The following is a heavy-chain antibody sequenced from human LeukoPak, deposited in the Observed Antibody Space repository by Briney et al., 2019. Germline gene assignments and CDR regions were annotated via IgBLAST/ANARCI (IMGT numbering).Heavy chain of an antibody. CDR2: ISYDGSNK. CDR3: AHGYSYGYSYFDY. V-gene: IGHV3-30*03. Sequence: GGSLRLSCAASGFTFSSYGMHWVRQAPGKGLEWVAVISYDGSNKYYADSVKGRFTISRDNSKNTLYLQMNSLRAEDTAVYYCAHGYSYGYSYFDYWGQGTLVTVSS. CDR1: GFTFSSYG. D-gene: IGHD5-18*01. J-gene: IGHJ4*02.